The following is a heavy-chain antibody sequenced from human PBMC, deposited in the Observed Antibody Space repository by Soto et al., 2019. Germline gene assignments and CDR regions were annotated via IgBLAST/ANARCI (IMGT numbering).Heavy chain of an antibody. V-gene: IGHV3-66*01. CDR1: GFTVSSNY. Sequence: EVQLVESGGGLVQPGGSLRLSCAASGFTVSSNYMNWVRQAPGKGLEWVSVIYTDGRTFYADSVKGRFTISRDTSKNTLYLQMDSLRAEDTAVYYCARDRYSATERKGFDYWGQGTLVTVSS. CDR3: ARDRYSATERKGFDY. D-gene: IGHD5-12*01. J-gene: IGHJ4*02. CDR2: IYTDGRT.